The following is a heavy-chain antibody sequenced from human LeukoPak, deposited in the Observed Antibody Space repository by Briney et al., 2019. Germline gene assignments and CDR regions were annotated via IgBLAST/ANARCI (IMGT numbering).Heavy chain of an antibody. CDR1: GFTFSNYA. V-gene: IGHV3-21*01. J-gene: IGHJ4*02. CDR3: ARVTTVTDY. CDR2: ISGSGDDT. Sequence: PGGSLRLSCAASGFTFSNYAMNWVRQAPGKGLEWVSSISGSGDDTYYADSVKGRFTISRDNAKNSLYLQMNSLRAEDTAVYYCARVTTVTDYWGQGTLVTVSS. D-gene: IGHD4-11*01.